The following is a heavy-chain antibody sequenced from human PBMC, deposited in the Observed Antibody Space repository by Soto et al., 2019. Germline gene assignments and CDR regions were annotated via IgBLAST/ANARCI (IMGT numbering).Heavy chain of an antibody. CDR1: GFSLSTSGVG. Sequence: SGPTLVKPTQTLTLTCTFSGFSLSTSGVGVGWIRQPPGKALEWLALIYWNDDKRYSPSLKSRLTITKDTSKNQVVLTMTNMDPVDTATYYCAHRDRLGYCSGGSCYSYAFDIWGQGTMVTVSS. CDR3: AHRDRLGYCSGGSCYSYAFDI. CDR2: IYWNDDK. D-gene: IGHD2-15*01. J-gene: IGHJ3*02. V-gene: IGHV2-5*01.